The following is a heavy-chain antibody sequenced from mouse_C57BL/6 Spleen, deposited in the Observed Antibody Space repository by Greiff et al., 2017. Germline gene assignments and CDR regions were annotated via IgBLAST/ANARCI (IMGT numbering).Heavy chain of an antibody. CDR3: ARGDNGKSPSWFAY. CDR1: GYAFSSSW. D-gene: IGHD2-1*01. CDR2: IYPGDGDT. V-gene: IGHV1-82*01. Sequence: QVQLQQPGPELVKPGASVKISCKASGYAFSSSWMNWVKQRPGKGLEWIGRIYPGDGDTNYNGKFKGKATLTADKSSSTAYMQLSSLTSEDSAVYFCARGDNGKSPSWFAYWGQGTLVTVSA. J-gene: IGHJ3*01.